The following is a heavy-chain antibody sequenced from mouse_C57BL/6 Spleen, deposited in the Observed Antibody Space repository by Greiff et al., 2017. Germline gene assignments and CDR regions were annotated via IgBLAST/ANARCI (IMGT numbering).Heavy chain of an antibody. D-gene: IGHD1-1*01. Sequence: VQLQQPGAELVKPGASVKLSCKASGYTFTSYWMHWVKQRPGQGLEWIGMIHPNSGSTNYNETFKSKATLTVDKSSSTAYMQLSSMTSEDSAVYYCARGTVVDYWGQGTTLTVSS. V-gene: IGHV1-64*01. CDR3: ARGTVVDY. CDR2: IHPNSGST. J-gene: IGHJ2*01. CDR1: GYTFTSYW.